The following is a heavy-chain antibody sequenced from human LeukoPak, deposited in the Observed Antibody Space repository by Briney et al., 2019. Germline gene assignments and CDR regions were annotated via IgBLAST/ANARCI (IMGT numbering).Heavy chain of an antibody. V-gene: IGHV1-2*02. CDR2: INPNSGGT. J-gene: IGHJ5*02. Sequence: ASVKVSCKASGYTFTGYYMHWVRQAPGQGLEWMGWINPNSGGTNYAQKFQGRVTMTRDTSISTAYMELSRLRSDDTAVYYCARDGRVMVRVVNNWFDPWGQGTLVTVSS. D-gene: IGHD3-10*01. CDR3: ARDGRVMVRVVNNWFDP. CDR1: GYTFTGYY.